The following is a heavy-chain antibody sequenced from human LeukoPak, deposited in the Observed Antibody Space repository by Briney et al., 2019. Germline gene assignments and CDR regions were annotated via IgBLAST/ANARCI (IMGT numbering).Heavy chain of an antibody. CDR1: GYTFTGYY. V-gene: IGHV1-2*02. D-gene: IGHD1-1*01. Sequence: ASVKVSCKASGYTFTGYYMHWVRQAPGQGLEWMGWINPNSGGTNYAQKFQGRVTMTRDTSISTAYMELSRLRSDDTAVYYCARDPNEGRLDVFDIWAKGQWSPSLQ. CDR2: INPNSGGT. CDR3: ARDPNEGRLDVFDI. J-gene: IGHJ3*02.